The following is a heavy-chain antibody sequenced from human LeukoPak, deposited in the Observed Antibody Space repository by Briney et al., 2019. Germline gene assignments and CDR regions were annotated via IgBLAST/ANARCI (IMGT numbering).Heavy chain of an antibody. Sequence: ASVKVSCKASGYTFTGYNIHWVRQAPGQGLEWMGWINPNSGATNYAQNFQARVTMTRDTSISTAYMELSSLRSDDTALYYCARDTVGHCTSSICYVFDFWGQGTLVTVSS. CDR2: INPNSGAT. D-gene: IGHD2-2*01. J-gene: IGHJ4*02. V-gene: IGHV1-2*02. CDR1: GYTFTGYN. CDR3: ARDTVGHCTSSICYVFDF.